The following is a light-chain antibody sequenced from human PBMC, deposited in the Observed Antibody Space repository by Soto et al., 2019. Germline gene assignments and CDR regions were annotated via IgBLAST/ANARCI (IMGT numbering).Light chain of an antibody. CDR2: EVS. CDR3: SSFTSTRTFV. Sequence: QSALTHPASVSWSPGHSITISCTGTSNDVGGYNYVSWFQQHPGKAPKLLIFEVSNRPSGVSHRFSGSKSGNTASLTISGLQAEDEADYYCSSFTSTRTFVFGTGNKVTVL. J-gene: IGLJ1*01. V-gene: IGLV2-14*01. CDR1: SNDVGGYNY.